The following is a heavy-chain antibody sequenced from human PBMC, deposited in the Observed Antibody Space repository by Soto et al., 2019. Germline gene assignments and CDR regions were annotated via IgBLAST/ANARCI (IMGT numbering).Heavy chain of an antibody. D-gene: IGHD2-15*01. J-gene: IGHJ4*02. Sequence: XSVKVSCKASGYTFTSYGISWVRQAPGQGIEWMGWISAYNGNTNYAQKLQGRVTMTTDTSTSTAYMELRSLRSDDTAVYYCARSWDIVVVVAATFADYWGQGTLVTVSS. V-gene: IGHV1-18*01. CDR3: ARSWDIVVVVAATFADY. CDR2: ISAYNGNT. CDR1: GYTFTSYG.